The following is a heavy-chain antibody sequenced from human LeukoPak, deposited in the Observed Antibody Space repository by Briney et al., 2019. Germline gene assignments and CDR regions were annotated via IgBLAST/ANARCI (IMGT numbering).Heavy chain of an antibody. D-gene: IGHD6-6*01. CDR2: ISSSSSYI. J-gene: IGHJ4*02. CDR1: GFTFSSYA. CDR3: ARDTRDSSSSGFDY. V-gene: IGHV3-21*01. Sequence: GGSLRLSCAASGFTFSSYAMNWVRQAPGKGLEWVSSISSSSSYIYYADSVKGRFTISRDNAKNSLYLQMNSLRAEDTAVYYCARDTRDSSSSGFDYWGQGTLVTVSS.